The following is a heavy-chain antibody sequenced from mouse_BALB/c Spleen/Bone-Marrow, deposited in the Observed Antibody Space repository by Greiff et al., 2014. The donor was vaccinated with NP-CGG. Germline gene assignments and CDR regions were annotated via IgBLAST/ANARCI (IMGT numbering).Heavy chain of an antibody. CDR2: IFPRNGST. D-gene: IGHD1-1*01. CDR3: ARRDYYGSTYGFDY. Sequence: VKLMESGPELVKPGASVKISCKASGYSLTSYYMHWVKQRPGQGLEWIGWIFPRNGSTKYNEKFKGKATLTADTSSSTAYMQLSSLTSEDSAVYFCARRDYYGSTYGFDYWGQGTTLTVSS. CDR1: GYSLTSYY. V-gene: IGHV1-66*01. J-gene: IGHJ2*01.